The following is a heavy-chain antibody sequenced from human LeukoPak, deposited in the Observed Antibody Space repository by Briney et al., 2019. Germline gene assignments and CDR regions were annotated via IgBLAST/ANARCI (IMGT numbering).Heavy chain of an antibody. J-gene: IGHJ4*02. CDR2: MKEDGTET. Sequence: GGSLRLSCAASGFMFSSNWMSWVRLAPGKGLEWVANMKEDGTETYYVDSVKGRFTISRDNAKNSLYMQMNSLRVEDTAVYYCAKEGRSLQTYWGQGTLVTVSS. D-gene: IGHD5-24*01. CDR3: AKEGRSLQTY. V-gene: IGHV3-7*03. CDR1: GFMFSSNW.